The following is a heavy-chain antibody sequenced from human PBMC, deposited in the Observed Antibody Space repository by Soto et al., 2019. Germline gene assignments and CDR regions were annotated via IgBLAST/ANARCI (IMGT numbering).Heavy chain of an antibody. CDR3: ARAGYCTNGVCYPNWFDP. J-gene: IGHJ5*02. CDR1: GYTFTGYY. Sequence: GASVKVSCKASGYTFTGYYMHWVRQAPGQGLEWMGWINPNSGGTNYAQKFQGRVTMTRDTSISTAYMELSRLRSDDTAVYYCARAGYCTNGVCYPNWFDPWGQGTLVTVSS. CDR2: INPNSGGT. V-gene: IGHV1-2*02. D-gene: IGHD2-8*01.